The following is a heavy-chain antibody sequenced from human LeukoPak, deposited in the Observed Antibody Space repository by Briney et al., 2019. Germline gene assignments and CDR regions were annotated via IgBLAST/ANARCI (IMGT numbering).Heavy chain of an antibody. D-gene: IGHD6-19*01. CDR3: ARASSSGWFDY. J-gene: IGHJ4*02. V-gene: IGHV1-69*05. CDR1: GGTFSSYA. CDR2: IIPIFGTA. Sequence: SVKVSCKASGGTFSSYAISWVRQAPGQGLEWMGGIIPIFGTANYAQKPQGRVTMTTDTSTSTAYMELRSLRSDDTAVYYCARASSSGWFDYWGQGTLVTVSS.